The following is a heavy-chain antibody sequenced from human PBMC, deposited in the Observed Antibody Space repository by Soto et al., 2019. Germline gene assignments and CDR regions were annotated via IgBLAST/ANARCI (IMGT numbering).Heavy chain of an antibody. CDR2: INPSGGST. CDR1: GYTFTSYY. CDR3: ARVEMATIKGNAFAI. Sequence: ASVKVSCKASGYTFTSYYMYWVRQAPGQGLEWMGIINPSGGSTSYAQKFQGRVTMTRDTSTSTVYMELSSLRSEDTAVYYCARVEMATIKGNAFAIWGQGTMVTVSS. V-gene: IGHV1-46*01. J-gene: IGHJ3*02. D-gene: IGHD5-12*01.